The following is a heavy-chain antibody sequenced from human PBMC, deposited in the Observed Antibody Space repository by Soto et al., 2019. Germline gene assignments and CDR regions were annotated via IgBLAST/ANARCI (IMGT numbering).Heavy chain of an antibody. CDR3: AHRVLRAVFGLVTTTAIYFDF. J-gene: IGHJ4*02. V-gene: IGHV2-5*02. D-gene: IGHD3-3*01. CDR2: IYWDDDK. CDR1: GFSLTTSGVG. Sequence: QITLNESGPTVVRPTEPLTLTCRFSGFSLTTSGVGVGWIRQSPGKAPEWLALIYWDDDKRYSASLKSRLTITKDHSKNQVVLTVSDLDPTDTATYYCAHRVLRAVFGLVTTTAIYFDFWGQGTPVAVSS.